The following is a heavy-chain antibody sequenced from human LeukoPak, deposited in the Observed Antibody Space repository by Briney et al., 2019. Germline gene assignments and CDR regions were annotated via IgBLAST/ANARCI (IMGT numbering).Heavy chain of an antibody. Sequence: ASVKVSCKASGYTFTGYYMHWVRQAPGQGLEWMGIINPSGGSTSYAQKFQGRVTMTRDMSTSTVYMELSSLRSEDTAVYYCARESKGYSYGFYQGWFDPWGQGTLVTVSS. CDR3: ARESKGYSYGFYQGWFDP. D-gene: IGHD5-18*01. CDR1: GYTFTGYY. V-gene: IGHV1-46*01. CDR2: INPSGGST. J-gene: IGHJ5*02.